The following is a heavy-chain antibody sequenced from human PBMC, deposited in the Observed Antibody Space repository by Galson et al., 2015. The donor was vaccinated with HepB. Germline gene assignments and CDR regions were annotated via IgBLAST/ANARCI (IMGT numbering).Heavy chain of an antibody. V-gene: IGHV3-15*07. Sequence: SLRLSCAASGFTFSNAWMNWVRQAPGKGLEWVGRIKSKTDGGTTDYAAPVKGRFTISRDDSKNTLYLQMNSLKTEDTAVYYCTTEELRDSSGWYGYWGQGTLVTVSS. CDR1: GFTFSNAW. CDR2: IKSKTDGGTT. D-gene: IGHD6-19*01. J-gene: IGHJ4*02. CDR3: TTEELRDSSGWYGY.